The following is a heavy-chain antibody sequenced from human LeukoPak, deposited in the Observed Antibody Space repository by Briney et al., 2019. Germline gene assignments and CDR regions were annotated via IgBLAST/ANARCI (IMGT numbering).Heavy chain of an antibody. J-gene: IGHJ5*02. CDR3: ATERGVTINWFDP. CDR2: ISSSSSYI. V-gene: IGHV3-21*01. CDR1: GFTFSSYS. D-gene: IGHD4-17*01. Sequence: GGSLRLSCAASGFTFSSYSMNWVRQAPGKGLEWVSSISSSSSYIYYADSVKGRFTISRDNAKNSLYLQMNSLRAEDTAVYYCATERGVTINWFDPWGQGTLVTVSS.